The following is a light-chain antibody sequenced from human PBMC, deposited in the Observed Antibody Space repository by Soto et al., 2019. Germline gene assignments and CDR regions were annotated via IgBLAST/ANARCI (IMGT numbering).Light chain of an antibody. J-gene: IGLJ3*02. CDR1: SGHSNYA. Sequence: QPVLTQSPSASASLGASVKLTCTLSSGHSNYAIAWHQQQPEKGPRYLMKVNSDGSHYKGDGIPDRFSGSSSGAERYLTISSLQSEDEADYYWQTWGTGLWVFGGGTKLTVL. V-gene: IGLV4-69*01. CDR3: QTWGTGLWV. CDR2: VNSDGSH.